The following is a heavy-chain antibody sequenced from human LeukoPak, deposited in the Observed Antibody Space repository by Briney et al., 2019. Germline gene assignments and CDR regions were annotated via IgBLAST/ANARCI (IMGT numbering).Heavy chain of an antibody. CDR3: ARDSAPVRTSWYFDL. Sequence: PSETLSLTCAVYGGSFSGYYWSWIRQPPGKGLEWIGEINHSGVTNHNPSLKSRGTISVDTSKNQFSLKLSSVTAADTAVYYCARDSAPVRTSWYFDLWGRGTLVTVSS. CDR1: GGSFSGYY. V-gene: IGHV4-34*01. D-gene: IGHD1-14*01. J-gene: IGHJ2*01. CDR2: INHSGVT.